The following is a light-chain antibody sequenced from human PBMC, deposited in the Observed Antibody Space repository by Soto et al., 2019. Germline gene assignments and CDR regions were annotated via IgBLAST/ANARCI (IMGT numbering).Light chain of an antibody. CDR2: EAS. J-gene: IGLJ1*01. CDR1: SSDVGTYNL. Sequence: QSALTQPASVSGSPGQSITISCTGSSSDVGTYNLVSWYQQFPGKVPKLIIFEASKRPSGVSSRFSGSKSGNTASLTISGLQSADEADYYCCSYAVASTFVFGSGTKLTVL. V-gene: IGLV2-23*02. CDR3: CSYAVASTFV.